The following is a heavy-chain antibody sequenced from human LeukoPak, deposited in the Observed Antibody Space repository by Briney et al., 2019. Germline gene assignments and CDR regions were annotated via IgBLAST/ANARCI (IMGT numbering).Heavy chain of an antibody. J-gene: IGHJ3*02. CDR3: ARGIPSDSGPSDAFDI. CDR1: GYTFTSYA. V-gene: IGHV1-3*01. Sequence: ASVKVSCKASGYTFTSYAMHWVRQAPGQRLEWMGWTNAGNGNTKYSQKFQGRVTITRDTSASTAYMELSSLRSEDTAVYYCARGIPSDSGPSDAFDIWGQGTMVTVSS. CDR2: TNAGNGNT. D-gene: IGHD2-21*01.